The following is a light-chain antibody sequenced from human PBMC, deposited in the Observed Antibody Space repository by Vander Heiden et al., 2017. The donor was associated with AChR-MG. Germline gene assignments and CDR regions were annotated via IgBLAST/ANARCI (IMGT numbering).Light chain of an antibody. J-gene: IGKJ1*01. CDR1: QSISSY. CDR2: AAS. Sequence: DIQMTQSPSSLSASVGARVTINCRASQSISSYLNWFQQKPGKAPKLLIFAASSLQSGVPSRFSGSGSGTDFTLTISSRQPEDFATYYCQQSDSTPNTFGQGTKVEIK. CDR3: QQSDSTPNT. V-gene: IGKV1-39*01.